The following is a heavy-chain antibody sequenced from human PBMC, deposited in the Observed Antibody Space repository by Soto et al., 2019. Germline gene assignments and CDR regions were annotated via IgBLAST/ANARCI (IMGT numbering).Heavy chain of an antibody. CDR3: ARAPRRYSSGWYAETIDY. CDR2: ISSSSSYI. CDR1: GFTFSSYS. V-gene: IGHV3-21*01. D-gene: IGHD6-19*01. Sequence: GGSLRLSCAASGFTFSSYSMNWVRQAPGKGLEWVSSISSSSSYIYYADSVKGRFTISRDNAKNSLYLQMNSLRAEDTAVYYCARAPRRYSSGWYAETIDYWGQGTLVTVSS. J-gene: IGHJ4*02.